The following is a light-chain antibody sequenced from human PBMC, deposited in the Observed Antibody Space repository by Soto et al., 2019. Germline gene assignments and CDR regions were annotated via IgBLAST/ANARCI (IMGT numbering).Light chain of an antibody. Sequence: DIQMTQSPSSLSASVGDRVTITCRASQTFNNYLNWYQQKPGKAPKLLMYTASNLQSGVPSRFSVSGSGTDFTLTISSLQPEDCATYYCQQTYSIPFTFGGGTKVEIK. CDR1: QTFNNY. CDR2: TAS. CDR3: QQTYSIPFT. V-gene: IGKV1-39*01. J-gene: IGKJ4*01.